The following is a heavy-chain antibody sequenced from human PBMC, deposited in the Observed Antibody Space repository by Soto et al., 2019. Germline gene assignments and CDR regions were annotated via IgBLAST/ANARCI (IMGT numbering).Heavy chain of an antibody. D-gene: IGHD2-2*01. Sequence: EVQLVESGGGLVKPGGSLRLSCAASGFTFSSYSMNWVRQAPGQGLEWVSSISSSSSYIYYADSVKTRFTISRDKAKNSLYLQMNSLRAEDTAVYYCARDFGEYQLLGSYYYYGMDVWGQGTTVTGSS. CDR2: ISSSSSYI. J-gene: IGHJ6*02. V-gene: IGHV3-21*01. CDR1: GFTFSSYS. CDR3: ARDFGEYQLLGSYYYYGMDV.